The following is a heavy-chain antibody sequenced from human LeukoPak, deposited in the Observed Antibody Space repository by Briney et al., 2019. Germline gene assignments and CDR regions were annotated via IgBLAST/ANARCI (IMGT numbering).Heavy chain of an antibody. Sequence: PSETLSLTCSVSGDSIISTNYFWGWIRQPPGKGLEWIGTISYSGSTFYNPSLKSRATISLETPKNQFPLKLSSVTAADTAFYYCASGYPTRYGDLPGPWGQGILVTVSS. CDR1: GDSIISTNYF. D-gene: IGHD4-17*01. V-gene: IGHV4-39*06. J-gene: IGHJ5*02. CDR3: ASGYPTRYGDLPGP. CDR2: ISYSGST.